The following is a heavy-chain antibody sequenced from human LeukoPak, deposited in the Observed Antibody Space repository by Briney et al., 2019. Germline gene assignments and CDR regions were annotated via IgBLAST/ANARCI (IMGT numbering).Heavy chain of an antibody. CDR2: INPSGGST. CDR3: ARDGVEYYYDSSGPLPGYYYYMDV. J-gene: IGHJ6*03. CDR1: GYTFTSYY. V-gene: IGHV1-46*01. Sequence: ASVKVSCKASGYTFTSYYMHWVRQAPGQGLEWMGIINPSGGSTSYAQKFQGRVTMTRDTSTSTVYVELSSLRSEDTAVYYCARDGVEYYYDSSGPLPGYYYYMDVWGKGTTVTVSS. D-gene: IGHD3-22*01.